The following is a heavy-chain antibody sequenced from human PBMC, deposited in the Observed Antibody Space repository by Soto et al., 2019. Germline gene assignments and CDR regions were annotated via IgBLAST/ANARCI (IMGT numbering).Heavy chain of an antibody. V-gene: IGHV4-34*01. J-gene: IGHJ4*02. CDR2: INHSGST. Sequence: QVQLQQWGAGLLKPSETLSLTCAVYGGSFSGYYWSWIRQPPGKGLEWLGEINHSGSTNYNPSLKRRVTISVDTSKNQFSLKLSSVTAADTAVYYCARGSHLAITMVRGVREARFDYWGQGTLVTVSS. D-gene: IGHD3-10*01. CDR1: GGSFSGYY. CDR3: ARGSHLAITMVRGVREARFDY.